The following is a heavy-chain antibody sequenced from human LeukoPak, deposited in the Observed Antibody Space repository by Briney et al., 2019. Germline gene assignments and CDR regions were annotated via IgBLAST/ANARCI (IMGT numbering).Heavy chain of an antibody. J-gene: IGHJ6*03. V-gene: IGHV4-4*07. CDR2: ISTSGST. Sequence: SETLSLTCSLSGGSVSGYYWGWIRQPAGKGLEWIGRISTSGSTNYNPSLKSRVTISLDNSKNQFSLTLTSVTAADTAIYFCPRTVFGSTSPTWHYYYIDVWGKGATVTVSS. D-gene: IGHD2-2*01. CDR3: PRTVFGSTSPTWHYYYIDV. CDR1: GGSVSGYY.